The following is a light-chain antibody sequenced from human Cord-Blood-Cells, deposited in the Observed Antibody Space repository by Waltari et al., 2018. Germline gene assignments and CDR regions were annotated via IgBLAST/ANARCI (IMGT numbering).Light chain of an antibody. V-gene: IGLV2-11*01. Sequence: QSALTQPRSVSGSPGQSVTISCTGTSSDVGGYNYVSWYQQHPGKAPKLMIYDVSKLPSGVPDLFSGSKSGNTASLTISGLQAEYEADYYCCSYAGSSYGFGTGTKVTVL. CDR2: DVS. J-gene: IGLJ1*01. CDR3: CSYAGSSYG. CDR1: SSDVGGYNY.